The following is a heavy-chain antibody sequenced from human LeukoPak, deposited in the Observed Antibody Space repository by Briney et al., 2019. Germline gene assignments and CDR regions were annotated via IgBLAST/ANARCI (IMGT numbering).Heavy chain of an antibody. V-gene: IGHV1-69*06. Sequence: SVKVSCKASGGTFSSYAISWVRQAPGQGLEWMGGIIPIFGTANYAQKFQGRVTITADKSTSTAYMELSSLRSEDTAVYYCARLIPAAGTYYYYYYMDVWGEGTTVTISS. CDR2: IIPIFGTA. CDR1: GGTFSSYA. D-gene: IGHD6-13*01. J-gene: IGHJ6*03. CDR3: ARLIPAAGTYYYYYYMDV.